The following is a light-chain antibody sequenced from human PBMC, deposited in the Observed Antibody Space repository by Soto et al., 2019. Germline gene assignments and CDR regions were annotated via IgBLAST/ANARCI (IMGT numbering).Light chain of an antibody. CDR3: QKYSSVPV. CDR2: AAS. CDR1: QGIRNY. Sequence: DIQMTQSPTSLSESVGDRVTITCRASQGIRNYVAWYQQIPGKAPKLLIYAASTLQSGVSSRFSGSGSGTDFTLTINGLQPEDVATYSCQKYSSVPVFGPGTKVEIK. V-gene: IGKV1-27*01. J-gene: IGKJ3*01.